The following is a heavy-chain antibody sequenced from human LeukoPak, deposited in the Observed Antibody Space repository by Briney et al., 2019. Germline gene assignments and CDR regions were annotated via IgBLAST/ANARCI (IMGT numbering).Heavy chain of an antibody. CDR1: GFTFSSYS. CDR2: ISSSSSYI. D-gene: IGHD6-13*01. V-gene: IGHV3-21*04. Sequence: PGGSLRLSCAASGFTFSSYSMNWVRQAPEKGLEWVSSISSSSSYIYYADSVKGRFTISRENAKNSLYLQMNSLRAEDTAVYYCAREGLQQLARYFDLWGRGTLVTVSS. J-gene: IGHJ2*01. CDR3: AREGLQQLARYFDL.